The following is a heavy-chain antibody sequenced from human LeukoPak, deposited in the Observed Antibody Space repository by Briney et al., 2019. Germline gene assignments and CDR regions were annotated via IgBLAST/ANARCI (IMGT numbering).Heavy chain of an antibody. V-gene: IGHV3-11*05. Sequence: PGGSLRLSCAASGFTFSDYYMSWIRQAPGKGLEWVSYISSSSSYTNYADSVKGRFTISRDNAKNSLYLQMNSLRAEDTAVYYCARVYDSSGYYYDYWGQGTLVTVSS. J-gene: IGHJ4*02. CDR3: ARVYDSSGYYYDY. CDR1: GFTFSDYY. CDR2: ISSSSSYT. D-gene: IGHD3-22*01.